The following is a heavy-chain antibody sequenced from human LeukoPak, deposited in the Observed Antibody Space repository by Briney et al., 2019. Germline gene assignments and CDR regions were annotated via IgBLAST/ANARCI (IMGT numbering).Heavy chain of an antibody. CDR3: ARGWINYDSYYYYMDV. J-gene: IGHJ6*03. CDR1: GGPFSDYY. D-gene: IGHD3-22*01. V-gene: IGHV4-34*01. CDR2: INHSGST. Sequence: PSETLSLTCGVYGGPFSDYYWSWIRQPPGKGLEWIGEINHSGSTNYNPSLKSRVTISVDTSMNQFSQKLSSVTAADTAVYYCARGWINYDSYYYYMDVWGKGTTVTVSS.